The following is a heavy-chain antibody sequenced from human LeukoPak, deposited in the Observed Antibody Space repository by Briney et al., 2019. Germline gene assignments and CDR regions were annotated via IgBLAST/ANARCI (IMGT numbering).Heavy chain of an antibody. J-gene: IGHJ4*02. CDR3: ARGDSGSFSQFDC. D-gene: IGHD1-26*01. CDR1: GGSISSYY. V-gene: IGHV4-59*01. Sequence: PSETLSLTCTVSGGSISSYYWSWIRQPPGKGLEWIGYVYYSGSTNYNPSLKSRVTISVDTSKNQFSLRLTSVTAADTAVYYCARGDSGSFSQFDCWGQGTLVTVSS. CDR2: VYYSGST.